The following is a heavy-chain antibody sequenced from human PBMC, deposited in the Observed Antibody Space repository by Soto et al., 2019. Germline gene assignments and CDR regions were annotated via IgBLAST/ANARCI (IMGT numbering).Heavy chain of an antibody. J-gene: IGHJ6*02. CDR1: GGYFSGYY. V-gene: IGHV4-34*01. CDR2: INHSGST. CDR3: ARQFFDGLTNYYYYGMDV. Sequence: SETLSLTCAVYGGYFSGYYGSWIRQPPGKGLEWIGEINHSGSTNYNPSLESRVTISVDTSKNQFSLKLSSVTAADTAVYYCARQFFDGLTNYYYYGMDVWGQGTTVTVSS. D-gene: IGHD3-9*01.